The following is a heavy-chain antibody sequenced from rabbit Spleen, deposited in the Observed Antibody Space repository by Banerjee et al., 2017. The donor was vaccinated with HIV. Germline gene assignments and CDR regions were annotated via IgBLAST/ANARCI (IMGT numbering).Heavy chain of an antibody. J-gene: IGHJ4*01. Sequence: QALLVESGDGLVQPAGSLALTCTASGFSFSSNYNMCWVRQAPGKGLEWIGCIYTGGGSNYYANWVNGRFTISKTSTTVTLQMTSLTVADTATYFCAITTSSYYRGFKLWGPGTLVTVS. CDR2: IYTGGGSN. D-gene: IGHD8-1*01. CDR3: AITTSSYYRGFKL. V-gene: IGHV1S45*01. CDR1: GFSFSSNYN.